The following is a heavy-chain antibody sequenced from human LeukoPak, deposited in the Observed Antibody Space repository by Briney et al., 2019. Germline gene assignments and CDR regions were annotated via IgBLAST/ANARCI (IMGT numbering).Heavy chain of an antibody. J-gene: IGHJ4*02. V-gene: IGHV4-4*02. CDR1: GGSISRSNW. Sequence: PSGTLSLTCTVSGGSISRSNWWSWVRQPPGKGLEWIGEIYHSGSTNYNPSLKSRVTISVDKSKNQFSLKLSSVTAADTAVYYCATQRKYYYDSSGYYDAYYFDYWGQGTLVTVSS. CDR2: IYHSGST. CDR3: ATQRKYYYDSSGYYDAYYFDY. D-gene: IGHD3-22*01.